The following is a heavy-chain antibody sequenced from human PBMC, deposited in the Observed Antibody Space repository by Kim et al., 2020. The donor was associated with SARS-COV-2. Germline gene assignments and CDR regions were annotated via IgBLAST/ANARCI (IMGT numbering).Heavy chain of an antibody. Sequence: GGSLRLSCAASGFTFSSYWMSWVRQAPGKGLEWVANIKQDGSEKYYVDSVKGRFTISRDNAKNSLYLQMNSLRAEDMAVYYCARDDSSSWYPLYGMDVWGQGTTVTVSS. J-gene: IGHJ6*02. CDR3: ARDDSSSWYPLYGMDV. CDR1: GFTFSSYW. D-gene: IGHD6-13*01. V-gene: IGHV3-7*03. CDR2: IKQDGSEK.